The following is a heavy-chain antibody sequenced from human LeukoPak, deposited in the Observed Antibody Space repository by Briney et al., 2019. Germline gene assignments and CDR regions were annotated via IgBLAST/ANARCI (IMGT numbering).Heavy chain of an antibody. CDR3: ASSDRSDGSSYYYYGMDV. CDR2: TNPNSGGT. V-gene: IGHV1-2*02. CDR1: GYTFAGYY. Sequence: ASVKVSCKASGYTFAGYYMHWVRQAPGQGLEWMGWTNPNSGGTNHAQRSEGGVTRHRDTSISKAYMELSRQRADDTAVYYCASSDRSDGSSYYYYGMDVWGQGTTVTVSS. D-gene: IGHD3-10*01. J-gene: IGHJ6*02.